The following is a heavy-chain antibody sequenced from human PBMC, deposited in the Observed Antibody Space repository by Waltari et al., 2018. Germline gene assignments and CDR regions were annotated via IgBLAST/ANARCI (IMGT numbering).Heavy chain of an antibody. CDR2: MNTNSGTT. D-gene: IGHD6-13*01. CDR3: ARGRRPYSSTWETFAY. J-gene: IGHJ4*02. Sequence: QVQLVQSGAEVKKPGASVKVSCKASGYTFTTYDINWVRQASGQGLEWMGWMNTNSGTTGYSQKFQGRVTMTMDTSINTAYMKLSSLRSEDTAVYYCARGRRPYSSTWETFAYWGQGTLVTVSS. V-gene: IGHV1-8*01. CDR1: GYTFTTYD.